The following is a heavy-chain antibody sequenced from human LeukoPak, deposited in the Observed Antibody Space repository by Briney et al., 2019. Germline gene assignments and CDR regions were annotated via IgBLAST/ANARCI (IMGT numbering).Heavy chain of an antibody. CDR2: ISYDGSNK. J-gene: IGHJ5*02. D-gene: IGHD3-10*01. CDR1: GFTFSSYA. Sequence: AGGSLRLSCAASGFTFSSYAMHWVRQAPAKGLEWVAVISYDGSNKYYADSVKGRFTISRDNSKNTLYLQMNSLRAEDTAVYYCARGSAYYYGSGSYNWFDPWGQGTLVTVSS. CDR3: ARGSAYYYGSGSYNWFDP. V-gene: IGHV3-30*04.